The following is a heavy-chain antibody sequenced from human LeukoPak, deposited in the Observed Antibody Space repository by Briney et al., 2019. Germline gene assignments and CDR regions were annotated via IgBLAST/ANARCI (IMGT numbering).Heavy chain of an antibody. CDR1: GFPFSSYG. CDR2: IWYDGSNK. J-gene: IGHJ4*02. CDR3: ARELH. V-gene: IGHV3-30*02. Sequence: GGSLRLSCAASGFPFSSYGMHWVRQAPGRGLEWVAIIWYDGSNKYYADSVKGRFTISRDNSKNTLYLQMNSLGAEDTAVYYCARELHWGQGTLVTVSS.